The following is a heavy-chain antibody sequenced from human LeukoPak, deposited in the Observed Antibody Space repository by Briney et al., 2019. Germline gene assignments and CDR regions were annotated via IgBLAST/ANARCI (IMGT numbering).Heavy chain of an antibody. CDR1: GFTFSSYS. CDR3: MSWWCPEKECVDY. D-gene: IGHD2-15*01. Sequence: GGSLRLSCAASGFTFSSYSMNWVRQAPGKGLEWVGRIKSKTDGGTTDYAAPVKGRFTISRDDSKNTLYLQMNSLKTEDTAVYYCMSWWCPEKECVDYWGQGTLVTVSS. V-gene: IGHV3-15*01. CDR2: IKSKTDGGTT. J-gene: IGHJ4*02.